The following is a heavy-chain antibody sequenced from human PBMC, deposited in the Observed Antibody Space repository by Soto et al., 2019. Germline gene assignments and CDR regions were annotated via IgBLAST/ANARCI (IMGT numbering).Heavy chain of an antibody. CDR1: GFTFSSYS. J-gene: IGHJ4*02. CDR2: ISSSSSYI. Sequence: GGSLRLSCAASGFTFSSYSMNWVRQAPGKGLEWVSSISSSSSYIYYADSVKGRFTISRDNAKNSLYLQMNSLRAEDTAVYYCARDSPLSAPPVDYWGQGTLVTVSS. V-gene: IGHV3-21*01. CDR3: ARDSPLSAPPVDY.